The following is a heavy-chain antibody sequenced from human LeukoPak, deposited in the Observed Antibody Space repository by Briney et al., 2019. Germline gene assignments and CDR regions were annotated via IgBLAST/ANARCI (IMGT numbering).Heavy chain of an antibody. V-gene: IGHV3-23*01. CDR3: AKTQGYYDY. D-gene: IGHD3-22*01. CDR2: VGFDGTR. J-gene: IGHJ4*02. CDR1: GFTFSSYA. Sequence: GGSLRLSCAASGFTFSSYAMSWVRQAPGKGLEWVSGVGFDGTRSYADSVKGRFTVSRDTATNTLYLQMSSLRAEDTAIFYCAKTQGYYDYWGQGTLGTVSS.